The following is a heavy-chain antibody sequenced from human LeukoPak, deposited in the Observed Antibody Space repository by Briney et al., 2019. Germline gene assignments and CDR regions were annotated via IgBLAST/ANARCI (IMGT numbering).Heavy chain of an antibody. CDR1: GFTFSNYG. V-gene: IGHV3-30*18. D-gene: IGHD2/OR15-2a*01. CDR2: ISYGETQK. CDR3: AKVHGWGRQLEYYFDY. Sequence: GRSLRLSCEPHGFTFSNYGMHWVRQPPGKGLEWVAFISYGETQKQYADSVKGRFTISRDDSKNTLFLQMNSLRDEDTAIYYCAKVHGWGRQLEYYFDYWGQGTLVTVSS. J-gene: IGHJ4*02.